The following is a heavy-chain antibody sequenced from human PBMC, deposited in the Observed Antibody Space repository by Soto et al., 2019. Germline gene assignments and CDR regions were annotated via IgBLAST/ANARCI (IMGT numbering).Heavy chain of an antibody. CDR3: ASPGYSSGWSFYYYGMDV. J-gene: IGHJ6*02. V-gene: IGHV3-53*01. D-gene: IGHD6-19*01. Sequence: GGSLRLSCAASGFTVSSNYMSWVRQAPGKGLEWVSVIYSGGSTYYADSVKGRFTISRDNSKNTLYLQMNSLRAEDTAVYYCASPGYSSGWSFYYYGMDVWGQGTTVTVSS. CDR1: GFTVSSNY. CDR2: IYSGGST.